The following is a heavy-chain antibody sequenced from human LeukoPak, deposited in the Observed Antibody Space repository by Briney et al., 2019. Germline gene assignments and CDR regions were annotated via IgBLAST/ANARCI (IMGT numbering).Heavy chain of an antibody. CDR3: ARDIRQLWPLYYYYMDA. Sequence: ASVKVSCKASGYTFTSYGISWVRQAPGQGLEWMGWINPNSGGTNYAQKFQGRVTMTRDTSISTAYMELSRLRSDDTAVYYCARDIRQLWPLYYYYMDAWGKGTTVTISS. CDR2: INPNSGGT. V-gene: IGHV1-2*02. D-gene: IGHD5-18*01. J-gene: IGHJ6*03. CDR1: GYTFTSYG.